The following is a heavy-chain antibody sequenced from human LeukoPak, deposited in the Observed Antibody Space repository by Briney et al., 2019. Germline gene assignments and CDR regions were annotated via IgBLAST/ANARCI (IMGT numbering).Heavy chain of an antibody. CDR3: ARAPGGYGYGTPNFDY. D-gene: IGHD5-18*01. V-gene: IGHV3-48*03. CDR2: ISSSGSTI. CDR1: GFPFSSYE. Sequence: PGGSLRLSCAASGFPFSSYEMNWVRQAPGKGLEWVSYISSSGSTIYYADSVKGRFTISRGNAKNSLYLQMNSLRAEDTAVYYCARAPGGYGYGTPNFDYWGQGTLVTVSS. J-gene: IGHJ4*02.